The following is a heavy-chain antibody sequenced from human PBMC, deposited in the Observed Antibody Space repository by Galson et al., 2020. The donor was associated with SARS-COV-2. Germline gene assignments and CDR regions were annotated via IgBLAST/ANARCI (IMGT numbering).Heavy chain of an antibody. D-gene: IGHD6-25*01. J-gene: IGHJ2*01. V-gene: IGHV1-2*02. Sequence: ASVKVSCQASGFSFTGSYIHWVRQAPGQGLEWMGWFNPNTGGATSAQTFEGRVTLTGDTSLTTAYLELKSLTSDDTGVYYCARRQSHGSGSFADWYFDLWGRGTLVTVSS. CDR2: FNPNTGGA. CDR1: GFSFTGSY. CDR3: ARRQSHGSGSFADWYFDL.